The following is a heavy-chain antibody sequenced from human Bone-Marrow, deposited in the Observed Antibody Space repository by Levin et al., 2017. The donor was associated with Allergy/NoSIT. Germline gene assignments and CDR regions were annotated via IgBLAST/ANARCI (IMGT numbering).Heavy chain of an antibody. CDR3: TRDKKSDGVTPDWYFDL. Sequence: GESLKISCAASGFTFSHFVMHWVRQAPGKGLEWVALISDNGGNKYYADSVKGRFTISSKNSLYLQMNSLRAEDTAIYYCTRDKKSDGVTPDWYFDLWGRGTPVTVSS. V-gene: IGHV3-30-3*01. CDR1: GFTFSHFV. J-gene: IGHJ2*01. D-gene: IGHD2-21*02. CDR2: ISDNGGNK.